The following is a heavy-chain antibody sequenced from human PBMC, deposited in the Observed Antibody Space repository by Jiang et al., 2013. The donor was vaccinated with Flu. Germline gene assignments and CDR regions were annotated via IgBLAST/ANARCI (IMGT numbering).Heavy chain of an antibody. J-gene: IGHJ6*02. V-gene: IGHV6-1*01. CDR3: TRDWGGLDV. Sequence: SGDSVSNNNVAWNWIRQSPSRGLEWLGRTYYRSTWLNDYAISVKSRIIVNPDTSKNQFSLQLNSMTPEDSAIYYCTRDWGGLDVWGQGTTVTVSS. D-gene: IGHD3-16*01. CDR1: GDSVSNNNVA. CDR2: TYYRSTWLN.